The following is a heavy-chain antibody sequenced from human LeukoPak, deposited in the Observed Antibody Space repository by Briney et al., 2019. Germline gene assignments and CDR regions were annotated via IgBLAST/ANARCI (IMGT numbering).Heavy chain of an antibody. CDR1: GFTFSSYA. J-gene: IGHJ4*02. V-gene: IGHV3-30*04. D-gene: IGHD2-2*01. CDR2: ISYDGSNK. CDR3: ASGDCSSTSSMSCIDY. Sequence: PGGSLRLSCAASGFTFSSYAMHWVRQAPGKGLEWVAVISYDGSNKYYADSVKGRFTISRDNSKNTLYLQMNSLRAEDTAVYYCASGDCSSTSSMSCIDYWGQGTLVTVSS.